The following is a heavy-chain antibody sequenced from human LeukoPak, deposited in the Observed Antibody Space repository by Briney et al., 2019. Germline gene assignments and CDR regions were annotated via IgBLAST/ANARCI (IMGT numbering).Heavy chain of an antibody. V-gene: IGHV5-51*01. CDR3: ARPHGTGSGYADY. J-gene: IGHJ4*02. D-gene: IGHD5-12*01. CDR2: IYPGDSDT. Sequence: GESLKISCKGSGYRFSSYWIGWVRQMPGKGLEWMGIIYPGDSDTRYSPSFEGQVTISADRSVNTAYLQWSSLKASDTAMYYCARPHGTGSGYADYWGQGTLVTVSS. CDR1: GYRFSSYW.